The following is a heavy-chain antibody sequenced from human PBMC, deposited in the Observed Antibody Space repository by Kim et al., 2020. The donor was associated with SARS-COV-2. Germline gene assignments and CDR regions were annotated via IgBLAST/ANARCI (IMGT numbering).Heavy chain of an antibody. CDR2: IYSDGST. J-gene: IGHJ6*02. CDR1: GLTVSSNY. D-gene: IGHD2-21*02. CDR3: ARWAVVTALDV. Sequence: GGSLRLSCAASGLTVSSNYMSWVRQAPGKGLEWVSVIYSDGSTNYIDSVKGRFTISREKSKNTVYLQMNSLRADDTAGYYCARWAVVTALDVWGQGTTVT. V-gene: IGHV3-53*01.